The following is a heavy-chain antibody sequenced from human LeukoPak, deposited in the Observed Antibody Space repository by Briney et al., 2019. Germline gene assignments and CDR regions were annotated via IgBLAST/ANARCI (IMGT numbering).Heavy chain of an antibody. CDR1: GYTFTSYG. J-gene: IGHJ6*02. D-gene: IGHD3-3*01. V-gene: IGHV1-18*01. CDR3: ARDGEYYYYYGMDV. Sequence: GASVKVSCKASGYTFTSYGISWVRQAPGQGLEWMGWISAYNGNTNYAQKLQGRVTMTTDTSTSTAYMELRGLRSDDTAVYYCARDGEYYYYYGMDVWGQGTTVTVSS. CDR2: ISAYNGNT.